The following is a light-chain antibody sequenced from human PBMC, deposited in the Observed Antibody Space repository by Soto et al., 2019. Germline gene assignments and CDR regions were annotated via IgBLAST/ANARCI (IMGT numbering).Light chain of an antibody. CDR2: AAS. Sequence: DIQMTQSPATLSASVGDRVTITCRASQSVRSWLAWYQQKPGTAPKLLIYAASTLQSGVPSRFSGSGSGTDFTLTISCLQSEDFATYYCQQYYSYPSLTFGGGTKVDIK. CDR3: QQYYSYPSLT. CDR1: QSVRSW. V-gene: IGKV1-5*01. J-gene: IGKJ4*01.